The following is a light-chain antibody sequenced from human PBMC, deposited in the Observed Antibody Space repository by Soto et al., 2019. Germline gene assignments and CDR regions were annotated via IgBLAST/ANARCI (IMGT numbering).Light chain of an antibody. CDR2: DAS. CDR3: QKYNSYPIT. V-gene: IGKV1-5*01. Sequence: DIQMTQSPSTLSASVGDRVTITCRASQSISSWLAWYQQKPGKAPKLLIYDASSLECGVPSRFSGSGSGTEFTLTISSLQPDDFATYYCQKYNSYPITFGQGTQLEIK. CDR1: QSISSW. J-gene: IGKJ5*01.